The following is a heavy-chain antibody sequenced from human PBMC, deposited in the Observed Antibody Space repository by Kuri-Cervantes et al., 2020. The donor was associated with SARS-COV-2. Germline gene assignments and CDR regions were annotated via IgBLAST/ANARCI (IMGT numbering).Heavy chain of an antibody. V-gene: IGHV4-38-2*01. J-gene: IGHJ4*02. CDR3: ARHESSGWHFDY. CDR1: GYSIRSGYY. D-gene: IGHD6-19*01. CDR2: IYHSGNT. Sequence: SQTLSLTCAVSGYSIRSGYYWGWIRQPPGKGLEWIGSIYHSGNTYYNPSLKSRVTISVDTSKNQFSLKLSSVTAADTAVYYCARHESSGWHFDYWGQGTLVTVSS.